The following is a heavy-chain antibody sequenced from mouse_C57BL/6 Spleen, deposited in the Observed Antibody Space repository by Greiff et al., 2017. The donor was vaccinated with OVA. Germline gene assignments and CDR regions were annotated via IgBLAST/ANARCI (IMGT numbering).Heavy chain of an antibody. J-gene: IGHJ4*01. CDR1: GYTFTSYW. V-gene: IGHV1-74*01. D-gene: IGHD1-1*01. Sequence: QVQLQQPGAELVKPGASVKVSCKASGYTFTSYWMHWVKQRPGQGLEWIGRIHPSDSDTNYNQKFKGKATLTVDKSSSTAYMQLKSLTSEDSAVYYCANYYGSSYDYAMDYWGQGTSVTVSS. CDR2: IHPSDSDT. CDR3: ANYYGSSYDYAMDY.